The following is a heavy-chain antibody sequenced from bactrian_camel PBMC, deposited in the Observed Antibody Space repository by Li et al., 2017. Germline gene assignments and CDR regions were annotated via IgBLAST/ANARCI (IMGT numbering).Heavy chain of an antibody. CDR2: TDRDGNT. J-gene: IGHJ4*01. CDR1: GFTVSSNC. V-gene: IGHV3S6*01. Sequence: HVQLVESGGGSVLAGGSLRLSCAASGFTVSSNCMAWFRQAPGKEREWVAGTDRDGNTVYADSVKGRFTLSKDNAETTLFFEMNSLKPEDTAMYYCASTTAISPYYCSVSSEYKYWGQGTQVTVS. CDR3: ASTTAISPYYCSVSSEYKY. D-gene: IGHD3*01.